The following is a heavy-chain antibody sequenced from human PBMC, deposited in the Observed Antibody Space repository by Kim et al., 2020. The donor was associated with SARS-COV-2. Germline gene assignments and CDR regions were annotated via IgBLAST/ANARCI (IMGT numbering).Heavy chain of an antibody. D-gene: IGHD6-13*01. Sequence: TYYTPSLKSLVTISVDTSKNQFSLKLSYVTAADTAVYYCARHYSRSPCDYWGQGTLVTVSS. CDR2: T. J-gene: IGHJ4*02. V-gene: IGHV4-39*01. CDR3: ARHYSRSPCDY.